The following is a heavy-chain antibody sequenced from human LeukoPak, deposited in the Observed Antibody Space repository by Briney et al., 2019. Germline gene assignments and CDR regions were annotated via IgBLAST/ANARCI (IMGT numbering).Heavy chain of an antibody. CDR1: GFTFTTYA. CDR3: ARDRLYSSSSEDY. J-gene: IGHJ4*02. V-gene: IGHV3-23*01. CDR2: ITGSDNST. D-gene: IGHD6-6*01. Sequence: PGESLRLSCAASGFTFTTYALTWVRQAPGKGLEWISTITGSDNSTYYADSVKGRFTISRDNSKNTLYLQMNSLRAEDTAVYYCARDRLYSSSSEDYWGQGTLVTVSS.